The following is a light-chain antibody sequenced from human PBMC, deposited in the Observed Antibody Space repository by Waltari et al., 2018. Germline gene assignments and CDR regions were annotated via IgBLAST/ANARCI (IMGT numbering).Light chain of an antibody. CDR1: QSVGVW. CDR2: KQS. J-gene: IGKJ1*01. CDR3: QQYNSFPKT. Sequence: DIQMTQSPSTLSPSVGDRVTITCRASQSVGVWLAWYQQKPGKAPKVLIFKQSSLESGVPSRFSGSGSGTEFTLTISNLQPADFATYYCQQYNSFPKTFGQGTKVEIK. V-gene: IGKV1-5*03.